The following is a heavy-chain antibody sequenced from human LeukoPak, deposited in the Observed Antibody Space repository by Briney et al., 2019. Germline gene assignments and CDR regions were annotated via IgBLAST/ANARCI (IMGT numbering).Heavy chain of an antibody. CDR3: AGYCSGGSCFAEYFQH. CDR1: GFTFSDYY. Sequence: GGSLRLSCAASGFTFSDYYMSWIRQAPGKGLEWVSYISSSGSTIYCADSVKGRFTISRDNAKNSLYLQMNSLRAEDTAVYYCAGYCSGGSCFAEYFQHWGQGTLVTVSS. CDR2: ISSSGSTI. D-gene: IGHD2-15*01. J-gene: IGHJ1*01. V-gene: IGHV3-11*01.